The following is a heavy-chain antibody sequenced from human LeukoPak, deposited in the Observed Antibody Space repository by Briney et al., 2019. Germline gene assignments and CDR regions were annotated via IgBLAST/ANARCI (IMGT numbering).Heavy chain of an antibody. CDR2: IYSGGST. CDR1: GFTVSSNY. D-gene: IGHD6-13*01. J-gene: IGHJ4*02. Sequence: GGSLSLSFAASGFTVSSNYMSWVRPAPGKGLEWVSVIYSGGSTYYADSVKGRFTISRDNSKNTLYLQMNSLRAEDTAVYYCARDRASSSWPNYFDYWGQGTLVTVSS. V-gene: IGHV3-66*01. CDR3: ARDRASSSWPNYFDY.